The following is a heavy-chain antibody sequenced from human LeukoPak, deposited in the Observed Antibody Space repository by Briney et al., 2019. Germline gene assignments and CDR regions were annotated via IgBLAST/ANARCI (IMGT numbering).Heavy chain of an antibody. CDR2: ISYDGSNK. Sequence: GGSLRLSCAASGFTFSSYAMHWVRQAPGKGLEWVAVISYDGSNKYYADSVKGRFTISRDNSKNTLYLQMNSLRAEDTAVYYCARGSGLYWGQGTLVTVSS. V-gene: IGHV3-30-3*01. D-gene: IGHD1-26*01. CDR1: GFTFSSYA. J-gene: IGHJ4*02. CDR3: ARGSGLY.